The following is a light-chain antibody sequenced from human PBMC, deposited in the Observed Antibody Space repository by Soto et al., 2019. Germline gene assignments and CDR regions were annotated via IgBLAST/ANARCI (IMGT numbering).Light chain of an antibody. CDR1: QAVSSD. CDR3: QQYANSPKT. V-gene: IGKV3-20*01. Sequence: ETVLTQSPGTLSLSPGDRATLSCRASQAVSSDLAWYQQKPGQAPRLLIYGASSRATGIPDRFSGSGSGTDFTLIISSLEPEDFAVYHCQQYANSPKTFGQGTKLEIK. CDR2: GAS. J-gene: IGKJ1*01.